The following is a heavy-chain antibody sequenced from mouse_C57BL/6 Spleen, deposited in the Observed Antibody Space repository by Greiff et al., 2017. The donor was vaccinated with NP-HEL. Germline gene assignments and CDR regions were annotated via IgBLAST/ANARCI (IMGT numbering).Heavy chain of an antibody. Sequence: VQLQQPGAELVKPGASVKLSCKASGYTFTSYWMQWVKQRPGQGLEWIGEIDPSDSYTNYNQKFKGKATLTVDTSSSTAYMQLSSLTSEDSAVYYCARAGVLRSDGGTYWGQGTLVTVSA. CDR2: IDPSDSYT. CDR1: GYTFTSYW. J-gene: IGHJ3*01. V-gene: IGHV1-50*01. CDR3: ARAGVLRSDGGTY. D-gene: IGHD1-1*01.